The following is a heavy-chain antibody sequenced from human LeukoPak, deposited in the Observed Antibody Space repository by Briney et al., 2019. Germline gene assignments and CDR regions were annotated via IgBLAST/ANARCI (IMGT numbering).Heavy chain of an antibody. V-gene: IGHV1-18*01. CDR2: INSYSGNT. D-gene: IGHD6-13*01. CDR3: ARDPDSSSRFDS. Sequence: ASVKVSCKASGYTFTSYGISWVRQAPGQGLEWVGWINSYSGNTKYAQKFQGRVTMTTDTSTSTANMELSGLTADDTAVYYCARDPDSSSRFDSWGQGTLVTVSS. CDR1: GYTFTSYG. J-gene: IGHJ5*01.